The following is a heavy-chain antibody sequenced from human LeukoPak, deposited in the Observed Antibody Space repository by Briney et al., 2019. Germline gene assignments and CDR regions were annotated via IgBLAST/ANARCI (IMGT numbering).Heavy chain of an antibody. CDR1: GFTVSGNY. J-gene: IGHJ4*02. CDR3: ARRAGGYSHPYDY. CDR2: IYSGGTT. D-gene: IGHD4-23*01. Sequence: GGALRLSCAVSGFTVSGNYMSWVRQAPGKGLEWVSLIYSGGTTYYADSVKGRFTISRDNSKNTLYLQMNSLRAEDTAVYYCARRAGGYSHPYDYWGQGILVTVSS. V-gene: IGHV3-53*01.